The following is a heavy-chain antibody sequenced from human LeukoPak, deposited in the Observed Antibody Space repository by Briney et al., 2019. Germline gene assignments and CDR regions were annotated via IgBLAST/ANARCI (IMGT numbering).Heavy chain of an antibody. J-gene: IGHJ4*02. CDR2: IYYSGTT. CDR3: AKMGSANFDY. Sequence: PSETLSLTCTVSGGSVSSSGYYWGWIRQPPGKGLEWIGSIYYSGTTYYNPSLKSRVTISVDTSKNQFSLKLTSVTAADTAVYYCAKMGSANFDYRGQGTLVTVSS. CDR1: GGSVSSSGYY. V-gene: IGHV4-39*01. D-gene: IGHD1-26*01.